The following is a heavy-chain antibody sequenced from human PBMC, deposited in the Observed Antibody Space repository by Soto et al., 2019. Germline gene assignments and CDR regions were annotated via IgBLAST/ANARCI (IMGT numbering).Heavy chain of an antibody. Sequence: ASVKVSCKASGYTFTGYYMHWVRQAPGQGFEWMGWINPNSGGTNYAQKFQGWVTMTRDTSISTAYMELSRLRSDDTAVYYCARGIAAAGTRFDYWGQGTLVTVSS. CDR3: ARGIAAAGTRFDY. V-gene: IGHV1-2*04. CDR2: INPNSGGT. CDR1: GYTFTGYY. D-gene: IGHD6-13*01. J-gene: IGHJ4*02.